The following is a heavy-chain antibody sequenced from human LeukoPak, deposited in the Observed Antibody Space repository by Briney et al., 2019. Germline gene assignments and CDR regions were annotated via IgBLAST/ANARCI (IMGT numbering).Heavy chain of an antibody. J-gene: IGHJ4*02. Sequence: PSETLSLTCTVSGGSISSYYWSWIRQPPGKGLEWIGYIYNSGGTYYNPSLKSRVTISVDTSKNQFSLKLTSVTAADTAVYYCARRVYDSGGYYPTSTYFFDYWGQGILVTVSS. CDR2: IYNSGGT. D-gene: IGHD3-22*01. V-gene: IGHV4-4*08. CDR1: GGSISSYY. CDR3: ARRVYDSGGYYPTSTYFFDY.